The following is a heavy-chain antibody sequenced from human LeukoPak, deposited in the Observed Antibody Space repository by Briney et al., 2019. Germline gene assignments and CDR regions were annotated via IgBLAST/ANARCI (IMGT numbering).Heavy chain of an antibody. CDR1: GGSISSYY. Sequence: SETLSLTCTVSGGSISSYYWSWIRQPPGKGLEWIGYIYYSGSTKYNPSLKSRVTISVDTSKNQFSLKLSSVTAADTAVYYCAREVRATDYYDSSGYYYLAAYDIWGQGTMVTVSS. J-gene: IGHJ3*02. V-gene: IGHV4-59*01. D-gene: IGHD3-22*01. CDR2: IYYSGST. CDR3: AREVRATDYYDSSGYYYLAAYDI.